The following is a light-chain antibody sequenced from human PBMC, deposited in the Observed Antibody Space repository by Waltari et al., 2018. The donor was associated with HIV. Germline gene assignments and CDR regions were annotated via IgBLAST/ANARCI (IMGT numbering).Light chain of an antibody. CDR2: KDS. CDR3: QSADSSGTYVV. V-gene: IGLV3-25*03. Sequence: SYELTQPPSVSVSPGQTARITCSGDALPQQSTNWYQQKPGQAPVLVIYKDSERPSGIPERFSGSSSGTTVTLTISGVQAEDEADYYCQSADSSGTYVVFGGGTKLTVL. J-gene: IGLJ2*01. CDR1: ALPQQS.